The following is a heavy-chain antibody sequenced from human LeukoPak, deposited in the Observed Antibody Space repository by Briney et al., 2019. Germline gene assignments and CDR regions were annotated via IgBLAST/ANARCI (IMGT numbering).Heavy chain of an antibody. CDR3: ARHFDAFDI. J-gene: IGHJ3*02. CDR1: GGSISSYY. Sequence: SETLSLTCTVSGGSISSYYWSWIRQPPGKGLEWIGFIYYSGNTNYNPSLKSRVAISLATSKNQFSLTLSSVTAADTAVYYCARHFDAFDIWGPGTMVTVSS. V-gene: IGHV4-59*08. CDR2: IYYSGNT.